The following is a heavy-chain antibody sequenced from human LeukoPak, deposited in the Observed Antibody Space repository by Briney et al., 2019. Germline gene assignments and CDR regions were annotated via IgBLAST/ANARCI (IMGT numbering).Heavy chain of an antibody. Sequence: PSETLSLTCTVSGGSISNYYWSWIRQPPGKGLEWIEYIYNGGNTDYNPFLKSRVTISVDTSKNQFSLKLSSVTAADTAVYYCARVPVVTAQYYYYYYMDVWGKGTTVTVSS. CDR2: IYNGGNT. CDR3: ARVPVVTAQYYYYYYMDV. CDR1: GGSISNYY. J-gene: IGHJ6*03. D-gene: IGHD2-21*02. V-gene: IGHV4-59*01.